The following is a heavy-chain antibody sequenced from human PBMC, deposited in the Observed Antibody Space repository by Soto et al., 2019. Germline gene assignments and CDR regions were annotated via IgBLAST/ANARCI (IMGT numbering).Heavy chain of an antibody. Sequence: PGGSLRLSCAASGFTFSSYVMSWVRQAPGKGLEWVSIISCGGGTTYYADSVKGRFTISRDNSKNTLYLQMNSLRAEDTAVYYCARDQDAAFDIWGQGTMVTVSS. CDR2: ISCGGGTT. CDR1: GFTFSSYV. V-gene: IGHV3-23*01. CDR3: ARDQDAAFDI. J-gene: IGHJ3*02.